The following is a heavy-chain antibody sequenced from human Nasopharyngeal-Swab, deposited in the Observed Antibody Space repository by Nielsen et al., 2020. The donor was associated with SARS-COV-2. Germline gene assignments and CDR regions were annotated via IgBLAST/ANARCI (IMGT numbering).Heavy chain of an antibody. D-gene: IGHD6-6*01. CDR2: IYPGDSDT. V-gene: IGHV5-51*01. J-gene: IGHJ4*02. CDR1: GSSFTSYW. CDR3: ARGRIAARHFDY. Sequence: GESLKISCQGSGSSFTSYWIAWVRQMPGKGLEWMGIIYPGDSDTRYSPSFQGQVTISADKSINTAYLQWSSLKASDTAMYYCARGRIAARHFDYWGQGTLVTVSS.